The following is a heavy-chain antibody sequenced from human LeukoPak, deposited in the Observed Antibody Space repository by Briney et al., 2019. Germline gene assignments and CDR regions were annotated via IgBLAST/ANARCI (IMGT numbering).Heavy chain of an antibody. Sequence: SETLSLTCPVSGVSISSNYWSWIRQPPGKGLEWIGYGYVHHSGGTNCNPSLKSRVTISLDSSKNLFSLKLSSVTAADTAVYYCARGTVTPSYFDFWGRGTLVTVSS. CDR1: GVSISSNY. CDR2: GYVHHSGGT. CDR3: ARGTVTPSYFDF. V-gene: IGHV4-59*08. D-gene: IGHD4-11*01. J-gene: IGHJ4*02.